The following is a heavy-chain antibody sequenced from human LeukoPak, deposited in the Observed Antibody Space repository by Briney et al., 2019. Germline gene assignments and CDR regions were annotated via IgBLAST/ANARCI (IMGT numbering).Heavy chain of an antibody. J-gene: IGHJ4*02. Sequence: GESLKISCKGSGYRFTSYWIGWVRQMPGKGLEWMGIIYPGDSDTRYSPSFQGQVTISADKSISTAYLQWGSLKASDTAMYYCARRYYYGSGSYVHFDYWGQGTLVTVSS. CDR1: GYRFTSYW. V-gene: IGHV5-51*01. CDR3: ARRYYYGSGSYVHFDY. CDR2: IYPGDSDT. D-gene: IGHD3-10*01.